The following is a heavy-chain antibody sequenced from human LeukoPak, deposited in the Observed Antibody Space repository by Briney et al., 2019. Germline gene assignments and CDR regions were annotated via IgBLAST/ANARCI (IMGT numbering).Heavy chain of an antibody. CDR3: ARDHRRSYGIDL. CDR1: GFTFSSYA. V-gene: IGHV3-30*04. Sequence: GRSLRLSCAASGFTFSSYAMHWVRQAPGKGLEWVAVISYDGSNKYYADSVKGRFTISRDNSKNTLYLQMNSLRAEDTAVYYCARDHRRSYGIDLCGKGTTVTVSS. J-gene: IGHJ6*04. CDR2: ISYDGSNK.